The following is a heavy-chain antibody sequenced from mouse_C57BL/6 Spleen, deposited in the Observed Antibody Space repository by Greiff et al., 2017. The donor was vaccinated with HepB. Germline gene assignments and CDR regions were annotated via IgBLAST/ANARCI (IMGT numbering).Heavy chain of an antibody. CDR1: GYAFSSYW. CDR3: ARGDLIPGYFDV. V-gene: IGHV1-80*01. J-gene: IGHJ1*03. D-gene: IGHD3-3*01. CDR2: IYPGDGDT. Sequence: QVQLQQSGAELVKPGASVKISCKASGYAFSSYWMNWVKQRPGKGLEWIGQIYPGDGDTNYNGKFKGKATLTADKSSSTAYMQLSSLTSEDSAVYFCARGDLIPGYFDVWGTGTTVTVSS.